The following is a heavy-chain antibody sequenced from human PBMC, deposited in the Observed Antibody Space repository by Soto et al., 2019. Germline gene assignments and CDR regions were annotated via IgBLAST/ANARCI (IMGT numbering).Heavy chain of an antibody. CDR1: GFRFNIYS. V-gene: IGHV3-48*02. D-gene: IGHD6-19*01. J-gene: IGHJ4*02. CDR3: ARSVEGHFDY. Sequence: EVQLVESGGGLVQPGGSLRLSCAASGFRFNIYSMNWVRQAPGKGLEWSAYITSDTNTIKYADSVKGRFTISRDNARNLVYLQMNSLRDEDTAGYYCARSVEGHFDYWGQGTVVTVSS. CDR2: ITSDTNTI.